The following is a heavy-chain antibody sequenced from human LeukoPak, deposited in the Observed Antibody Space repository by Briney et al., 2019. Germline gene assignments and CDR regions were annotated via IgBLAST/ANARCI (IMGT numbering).Heavy chain of an antibody. CDR2: ISYDGRNK. CDR1: GFTFSSYG. CDR3: ARDRGYSHGFEY. Sequence: GGSLRLSCAASGFTFSSYGMHWVRQAPGKGLEWVAAISYDGRNKEYVDSVKGRFTISRDNSKNTLYLQMNSLRAEDTAVYYCARDRGYSHGFEYWGQGTLVTVSS. J-gene: IGHJ4*02. V-gene: IGHV3-30*03. D-gene: IGHD5-12*01.